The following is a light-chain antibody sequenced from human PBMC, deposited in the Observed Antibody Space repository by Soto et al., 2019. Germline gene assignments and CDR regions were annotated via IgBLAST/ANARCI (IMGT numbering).Light chain of an antibody. J-gene: IGKJ4*01. CDR1: QSVSRY. Sequence: EIVLTQSPATLSLSPGERATLSCRASQSVSRYLAWFQQKPGQAPRLLIYDASNRATGIPARFSGSGSGTDFTLTISRLEPEDFAVYYCQQRSNLLTFGGGTKVGIK. CDR3: QQRSNLLT. CDR2: DAS. V-gene: IGKV3-11*01.